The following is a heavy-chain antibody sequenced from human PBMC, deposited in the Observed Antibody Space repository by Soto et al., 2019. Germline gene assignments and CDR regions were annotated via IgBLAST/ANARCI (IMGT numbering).Heavy chain of an antibody. Sequence: QVQLVQSGAEVKKPGSSVKVSCKASGGTFSSYAISWVRQAPGQGLEWMGGIIPIFGTANYAQKFQGRVTITADESTSTAYMELSSLRSDDTAVYYCARERAYCSGGSCYPGYFDLWGRGTLVTVSS. CDR1: GGTFSSYA. CDR2: IIPIFGTA. J-gene: IGHJ2*01. D-gene: IGHD2-15*01. V-gene: IGHV1-69*12. CDR3: ARERAYCSGGSCYPGYFDL.